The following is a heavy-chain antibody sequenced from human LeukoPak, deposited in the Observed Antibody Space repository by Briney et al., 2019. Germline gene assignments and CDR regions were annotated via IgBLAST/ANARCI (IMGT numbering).Heavy chain of an antibody. J-gene: IGHJ5*02. V-gene: IGHV6-1*01. CDR2: TYYRSTLYN. D-gene: IGHD2-2*01. CDR3: ARRLTQYDCFDP. CDR1: GDSFSSNSVT. Sequence: SQTLSLTCAISGDSFSSNSVTWNWIRQSPSRGLEWLGRTYYRSTLYNDYAVSVRGRITVNPDTSKNQFSLHLNSVTPEDTAVYYCARRLTQYDCFDPWGQGILVTVSS.